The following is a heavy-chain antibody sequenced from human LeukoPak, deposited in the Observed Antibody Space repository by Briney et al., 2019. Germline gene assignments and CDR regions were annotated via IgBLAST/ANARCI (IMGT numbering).Heavy chain of an antibody. CDR1: GGSISSYY. CDR2: IYYSGST. V-gene: IGHV4-59*01. Sequence: SETLSLTCTVSGGSISSYYWSWIRQPPGKGLEWIGYIYYSGSTNYNPSLKSRVTISVDTSKNQFSLKPSSVTAADTAVYYCAGERRDGYNYYWGQGTLVTVSS. D-gene: IGHD5-12*01. CDR3: AGERRDGYNYY. J-gene: IGHJ4*02.